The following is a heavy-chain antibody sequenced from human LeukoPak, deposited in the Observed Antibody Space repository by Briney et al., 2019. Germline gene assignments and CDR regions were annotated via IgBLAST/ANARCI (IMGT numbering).Heavy chain of an antibody. CDR1: GFTFSSHH. CDR3: AKTNGYYDY. Sequence: SGGSLTLSCSASGFTFSSHHMIWVRQAPGKGLEWFSSISASGVTTSLADSVKGRFTISRDNSKTTVYLQMNSLRAEDTAVYHCAKTNGYYDYWGQGTLVTVSS. J-gene: IGHJ4*02. V-gene: IGHV3-23*01. CDR2: ISASGVTT. D-gene: IGHD3-22*01.